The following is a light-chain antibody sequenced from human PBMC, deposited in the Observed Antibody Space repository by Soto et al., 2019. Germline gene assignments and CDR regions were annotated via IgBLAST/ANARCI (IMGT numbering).Light chain of an antibody. J-gene: IGKJ1*01. CDR2: GAS. CDR1: QSVSSSY. Sequence: EIVLTQSPGTLSLSPGERATLSCRASQSVSSSYLAWYQHKPGQAPRFLIYGASTRATGIPARFSGSGSETEFTLTISSLQSEDSAVYYCQQYNHWPPWTFGQGTKVDI. V-gene: IGKV3D-15*01. CDR3: QQYNHWPPWT.